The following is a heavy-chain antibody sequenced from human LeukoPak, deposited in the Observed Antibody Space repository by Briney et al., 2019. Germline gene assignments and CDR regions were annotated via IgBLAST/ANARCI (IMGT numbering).Heavy chain of an antibody. CDR2: IIPIFGTA. Sequence: GASVKVSCKASGDTFSNYAISWVRQAPGHGLEWMGGIIPIFGTAKYAQKFQGRVTITADKSTSTAYMELSSLRSEDTAVYYCASQNYGGNSLLGYWGQGTLVTVSS. J-gene: IGHJ4*02. V-gene: IGHV1-69*06. CDR1: GDTFSNYA. CDR3: ASQNYGGNSLLGY. D-gene: IGHD4-23*01.